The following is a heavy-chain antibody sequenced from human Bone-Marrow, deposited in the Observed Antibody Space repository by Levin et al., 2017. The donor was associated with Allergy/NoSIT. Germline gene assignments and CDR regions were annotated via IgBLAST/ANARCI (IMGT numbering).Heavy chain of an antibody. CDR2: IWYDGSNK. D-gene: IGHD3-10*01. CDR1: GFTFSNFG. J-gene: IGHJ4*02. Sequence: GGSLRLSCAASGFTFSNFGMHWVRQAPGKGLEWVAVIWYDGSNKYYADSVEGRFNISRDNSKNTLYLQMNSLRAEDTAVYYCARDEGWFGQSFFDYWGQGTLVTVSS. CDR3: ARDEGWFGQSFFDY. V-gene: IGHV3-33*01.